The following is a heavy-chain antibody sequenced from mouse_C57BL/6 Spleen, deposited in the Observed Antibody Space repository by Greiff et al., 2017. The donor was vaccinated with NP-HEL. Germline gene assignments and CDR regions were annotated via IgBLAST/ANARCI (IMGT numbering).Heavy chain of an antibody. Sequence: EVKLVEPGGGLVKPGGSLKLSCAASGFTFSDYGMHWVRQAPEKGLEWVAYISSGSSTIYYADTVKGRVTISRDNAKNTLFLQMTSLRSEDTAMYYCAMPYSSSSWFAYWGQGTLVPVSA. J-gene: IGHJ3*01. D-gene: IGHD1-1*01. V-gene: IGHV5-17*01. CDR2: ISSGSSTI. CDR1: GFTFSDYG. CDR3: AMPYSSSSWFAY.